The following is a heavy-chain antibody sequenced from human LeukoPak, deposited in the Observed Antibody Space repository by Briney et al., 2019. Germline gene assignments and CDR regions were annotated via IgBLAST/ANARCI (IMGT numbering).Heavy chain of an antibody. CDR1: GYTFTSYY. CDR3: ASYCSGGSCYSSYYYGMDV. V-gene: IGHV1-46*01. CDR2: INPSGGST. J-gene: IGHJ6*02. D-gene: IGHD2-15*01. Sequence: GASVKVSCKASGYTFTSYYMHWVRQAPGQGLEWMGIINPSGGSTSYAQKFQGRVTMTRDTSTSTVYMELSSLRSEDTAVDYCASYCSGGSCYSSYYYGMDVWGQGTTVTVSS.